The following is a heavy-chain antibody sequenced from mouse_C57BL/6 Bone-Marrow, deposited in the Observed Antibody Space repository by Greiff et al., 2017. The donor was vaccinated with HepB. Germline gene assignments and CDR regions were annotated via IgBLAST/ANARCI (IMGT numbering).Heavy chain of an antibody. CDR1: GFTFNTYA. CDR3: VRDPSSYYYGSSYWYFDV. J-gene: IGHJ1*03. D-gene: IGHD1-1*01. CDR2: IRSKSSNYAT. V-gene: IGHV10-3*01. Sequence: EVQRVESGGGLVQPKGSLKLSCAASGFTFNTYAMHWVRQAPGKGLEWVARIRSKSSNYATYYADSVKDRFTISRDDSQSMLYLQMNNLKTEDTAMYYCVRDPSSYYYGSSYWYFDVWGTGTTVTVSS.